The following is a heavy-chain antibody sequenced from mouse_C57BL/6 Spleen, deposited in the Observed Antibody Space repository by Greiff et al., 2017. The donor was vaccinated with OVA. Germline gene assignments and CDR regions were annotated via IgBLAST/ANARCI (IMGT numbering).Heavy chain of an antibody. CDR1: GFTFSSYA. CDR3: ARDPSYDYERYFDV. Sequence: EVQLVESGGGLVKPGGSLKLSCAASGFTFSSYAMSWVRQTPEKRLEWVATISDGGSYTYYPDNVKGRFTISRDNAKNNLYLQMSHLKSEDTAMYYCARDPSYDYERYFDVWGTGTTVTVSS. D-gene: IGHD2-4*01. J-gene: IGHJ1*03. CDR2: ISDGGSYT. V-gene: IGHV5-4*01.